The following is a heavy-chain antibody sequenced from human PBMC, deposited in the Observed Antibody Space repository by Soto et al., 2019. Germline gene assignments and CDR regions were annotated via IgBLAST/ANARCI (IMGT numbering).Heavy chain of an antibody. Sequence: GGSLRLSCAASGFTFTSSAMSWVRQAPGRGLEWVSTISASGGDAFYADSVKGRVTISRDNPKNTLFLQVNSLRAEATAVYYCAKQLELRNYYYYMDVWGKGTTVTVYS. CDR1: GFTFTSSA. D-gene: IGHD1-7*01. CDR3: AKQLELRNYYYYMDV. CDR2: ISASGGDA. V-gene: IGHV3-23*01. J-gene: IGHJ6*03.